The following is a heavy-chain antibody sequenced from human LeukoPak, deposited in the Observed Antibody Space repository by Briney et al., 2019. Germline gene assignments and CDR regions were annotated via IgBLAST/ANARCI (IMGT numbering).Heavy chain of an antibody. CDR3: ARAVPDY. CDR1: GFSFDDYG. J-gene: IGHJ4*02. CDR2: INWSGDRT. V-gene: IGHV3-20*04. Sequence: GGSLRLSCAASGFSFDDYGMSWVRQVAGRGLEWVSSINWSGDRTYYVDSVKGRFNISRDNAKNSLYLQMNSLRAEDTAVYYCARAVPDYWGQGTLVTVSS.